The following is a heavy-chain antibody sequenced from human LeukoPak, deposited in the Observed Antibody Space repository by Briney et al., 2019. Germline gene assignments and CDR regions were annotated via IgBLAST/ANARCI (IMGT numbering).Heavy chain of an antibody. D-gene: IGHD6-13*01. Sequence: GGSLRLSCAASGFTFSSYAMSWVRQAPGKGLEWVSAISGSGGSTYYADSVKGRFTISRDNAKNSLYLQMNSLRADDTAVYYCARVAEAAAFDYWGQGTLVTVSS. V-gene: IGHV3-23*01. CDR1: GFTFSSYA. J-gene: IGHJ4*02. CDR3: ARVAEAAAFDY. CDR2: ISGSGGST.